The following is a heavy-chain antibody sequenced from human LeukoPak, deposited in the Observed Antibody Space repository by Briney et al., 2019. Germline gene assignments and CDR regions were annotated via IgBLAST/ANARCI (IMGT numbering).Heavy chain of an antibody. J-gene: IGHJ1*01. D-gene: IGHD1-26*01. V-gene: IGHV3-66*04. CDR3: ARPWELPLVQH. CDR2: IYNGGST. CDR1: GFTVSSNY. Sequence: GGSLRLSCAASGFTVSSNYMSWVRQAPGKGLEWVSVIYNGGSTYYADSVKGRFTISRDNSKNTLYLQMNSLRVGDTAVYYCARPWELPLVQHWGQGTLVTVSS.